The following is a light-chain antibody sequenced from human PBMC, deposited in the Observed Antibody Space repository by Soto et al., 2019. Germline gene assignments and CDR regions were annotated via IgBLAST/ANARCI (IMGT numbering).Light chain of an antibody. J-gene: IGKJ2*01. CDR2: DAS. Sequence: EIVLTQSPATLSLSPGERATLSCRASQSVSSYFAWYQQKPVQAPRLLIYDASNRATGIPARFSGSGSGTAFTLTISSLEPEDFAVYYCPQRSNWPRNFGQGTKLESK. CDR1: QSVSSY. CDR3: PQRSNWPRN. V-gene: IGKV3-11*01.